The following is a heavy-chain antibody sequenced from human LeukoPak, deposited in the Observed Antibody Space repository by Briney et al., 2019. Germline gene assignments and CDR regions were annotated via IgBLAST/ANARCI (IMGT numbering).Heavy chain of an antibody. J-gene: IGHJ3*02. Sequence: KPGGSLRLSCAASGFTFSDAWMIWVRQAPGKGLEWVGRIKSRADGGTPHYAAPVTGRFTISRDDSNGTLFLQMNSLTTEDTAVYYCATQGLLDAFDIWGQGTMVIVSS. V-gene: IGHV3-15*01. CDR1: GFTFSDAW. D-gene: IGHD3-22*01. CDR2: IKSRADGGTP. CDR3: ATQGLLDAFDI.